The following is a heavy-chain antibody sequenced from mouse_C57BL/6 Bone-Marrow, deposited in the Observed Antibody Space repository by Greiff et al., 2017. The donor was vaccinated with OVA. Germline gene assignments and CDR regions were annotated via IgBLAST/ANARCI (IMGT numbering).Heavy chain of an antibody. D-gene: IGHD1-1*01. V-gene: IGHV1-19*01. CDR3: ARGGSYWYFDV. Sequence: EVQLVESGPVLVKPGASVKMSCKASGYTFTDYYMNWVKQSHGKSLEWIGVINPYNGGTSYNQKFKGKATLTVDKSSSTAYMELNSLTSEDSAVYYCARGGSYWYFDVWGTGTTVTVSS. J-gene: IGHJ1*03. CDR1: GYTFTDYY. CDR2: INPYNGGT.